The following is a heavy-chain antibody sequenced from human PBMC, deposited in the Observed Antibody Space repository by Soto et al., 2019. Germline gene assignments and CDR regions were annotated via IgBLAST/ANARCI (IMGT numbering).Heavy chain of an antibody. J-gene: IGHJ5*02. V-gene: IGHV3-21*01. CDR2: ISSSSSYI. Sequence: GSLRLSCAASGFTFSSYSMNWVRQAPGKGLEWVSSISSSSSYIYYADSVKGRFTISRDNAKNSLYLQMNSLRAEDTAVYYCARKQRGDYDYIWGSSVWFDPWGQGTLVTVSS. CDR1: GFTFSSYS. CDR3: ARKQRGDYDYIWGSSVWFDP. D-gene: IGHD3-16*01.